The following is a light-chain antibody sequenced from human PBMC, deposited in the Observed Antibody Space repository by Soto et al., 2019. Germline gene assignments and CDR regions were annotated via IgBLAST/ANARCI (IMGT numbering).Light chain of an antibody. CDR2: AAS. CDR3: QQVDSYPRT. CDR1: QGISNY. Sequence: TNQSXSSMSTSLEDXXXXXXXAGQGISNYVVLFQQKXGKVPKRLIYAASXLQSGVPSRFGGSGSGTDFTLTVSSLQPEDFATYYCQQVDSYPRTFGHGTKVDI. V-gene: IGKV1-17*03. J-gene: IGKJ1*01.